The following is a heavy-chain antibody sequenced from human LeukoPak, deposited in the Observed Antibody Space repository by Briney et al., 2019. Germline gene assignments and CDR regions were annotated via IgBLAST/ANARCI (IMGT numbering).Heavy chain of an antibody. CDR1: GFTFSTYT. D-gene: IGHD2-2*01. V-gene: IGHV3-23*01. CDR3: ARGLTSTLLRYFGP. Sequence: GGSLRLSCAASGFTFSTYTMAWVRQAPGGGLEWVSGISGSGGNTYYADSVKGRFTISRDNSKNTLYLQMNSLGAEDTAFYYCARGLTSTLLRYFGPWGQGTLVTVSS. J-gene: IGHJ5*02. CDR2: ISGSGGNT.